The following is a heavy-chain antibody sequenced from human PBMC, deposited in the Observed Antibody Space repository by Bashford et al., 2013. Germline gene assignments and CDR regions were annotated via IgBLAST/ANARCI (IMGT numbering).Heavy chain of an antibody. CDR2: VIPIFGYS. J-gene: IGHJ4*02. V-gene: IGHV1-69*13. D-gene: IGHD4-17*01. CDR1: GGTFSSYA. CDR3: ARVNEEYGDYETAHFDY. Sequence: SVKGRPARRSGGTFSSYAISWVRQGPWDKGLEWDGRGVIPIFGYSKLTHRSSRAESRLTADESTSTAYMELSSLRSEDTAVYYCARVNEEYGDYETAHFDYWGQGTLVTVSS.